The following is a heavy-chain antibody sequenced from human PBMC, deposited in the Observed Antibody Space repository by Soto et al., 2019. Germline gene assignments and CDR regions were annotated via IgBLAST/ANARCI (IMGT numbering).Heavy chain of an antibody. V-gene: IGHV4-39*01. CDR2: MFHSGRT. D-gene: IGHD3-10*01. CDR3: ARHNYASGFFDY. Sequence: SETLSLTCRVSGGSISSGVYYWGWIHQPPGKGLEWIGSMFHSGRTYQNPSLKSRVIISVDTSTNQFSLKLRSVTAADTAVYFCARHNYASGFFDYWGRGTLVTVSS. J-gene: IGHJ4*02. CDR1: GGSISSGVYY.